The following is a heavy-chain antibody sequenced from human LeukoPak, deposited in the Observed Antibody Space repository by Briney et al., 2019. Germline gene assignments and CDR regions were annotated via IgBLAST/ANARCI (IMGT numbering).Heavy chain of an antibody. D-gene: IGHD2-21*02. J-gene: IGHJ4*02. V-gene: IGHV4-30-4*01. Sequence: SQTLSLTCTVSGGSISSGDYYWSWIRQPPGKGLEWIGYIYYSGSTYYNPSLKSRVTISVDTSKNQFSLKLSSVTAADTAVYYCARGCGGDCHSLFDYWGQGTLVTVSS. CDR2: IYYSGST. CDR1: GGSISSGDYY. CDR3: ARGCGGDCHSLFDY.